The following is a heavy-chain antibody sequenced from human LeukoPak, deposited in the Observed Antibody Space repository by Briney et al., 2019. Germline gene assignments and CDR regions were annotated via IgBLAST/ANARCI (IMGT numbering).Heavy chain of an antibody. Sequence: GGSLRLSCAASGFTFDDYGMHWVRQAPGKGLEWVANIKQDGSEKYYVDSVKGRFTISRDNAKNSLYLQMNSLRAEDTAVYYCARASYGYYFDYWGQGTLVTVSS. CDR2: IKQDGSEK. CDR1: GFTFDDYG. J-gene: IGHJ4*02. D-gene: IGHD4-17*01. CDR3: ARASYGYYFDY. V-gene: IGHV3-7*01.